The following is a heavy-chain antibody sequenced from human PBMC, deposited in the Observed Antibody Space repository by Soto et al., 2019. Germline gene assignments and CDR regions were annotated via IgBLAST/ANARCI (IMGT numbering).Heavy chain of an antibody. J-gene: IGHJ3*02. V-gene: IGHV3-53*01. CDR3: ASCSMITFGGVIVDDAFDM. CDR2: IYSGGSS. CDR1: GFTVSSNY. Sequence: EVQLVESGGGLIQPGGSLRLSCAASGFTVSSNYMSWVRQTPGKGLEWVSIIYSGGSSYYADSVKGRFTISRDNSKNTLYLQMNSRRAEDTAVYYCASCSMITFGGVIVDDAFDMWGKGTMVSVSS. D-gene: IGHD3-16*02.